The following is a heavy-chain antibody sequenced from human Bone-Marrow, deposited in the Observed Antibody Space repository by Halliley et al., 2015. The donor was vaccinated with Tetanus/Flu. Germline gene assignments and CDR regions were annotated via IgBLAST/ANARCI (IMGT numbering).Heavy chain of an antibody. CDR3: AGGCSNGYFDY. CDR1: GLSVSASPVS. D-gene: IGHD5-18*01. Sequence: LVKPTQTLTLTCTLSGLSVSASPVSVGWIRHPPGEALEWLSLIYWNDEKRYNPSLRSRVTITKDASKNQVVFTVTNMDPVDTATYCWAGGCSNGYFDYWGQGTLVIVSS. J-gene: IGHJ4*02. V-gene: IGHV2-5*01. CDR2: IYWNDEK.